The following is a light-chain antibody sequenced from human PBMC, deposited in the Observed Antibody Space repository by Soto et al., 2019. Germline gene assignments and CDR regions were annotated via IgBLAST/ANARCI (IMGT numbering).Light chain of an antibody. CDR1: QSVSSNY. J-gene: IGKJ5*01. V-gene: IGKV3-20*01. CDR2: GAS. Sequence: EVVLTQPPGTLSLSPGERATLSCRASQSVSSNYLAWYQQRHGQPPRILIYGASSRATGIPARFSGSASGTEFTLTISRLQSEDVEVDFCQQYNNWPFSFGQGTRLEIK. CDR3: QQYNNWPFS.